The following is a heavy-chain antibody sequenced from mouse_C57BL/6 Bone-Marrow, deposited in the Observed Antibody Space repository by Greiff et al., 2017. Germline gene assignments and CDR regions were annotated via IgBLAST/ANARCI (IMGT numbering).Heavy chain of an antibody. CDR2: INPNNGGT. D-gene: IGHD2-1*01. V-gene: IGHV1-26*01. Sequence: EVQLQQSGPELVKPGASVKISCKASGYTFTDYYMNWVKQSHGKSLEWIGDINPNNGGTSYNQKFKGKATLTVAKSSSTAYMELRRLTSEDSAVYYCAREELLFEYWGQGTTLTVSS. J-gene: IGHJ2*01. CDR3: AREELLFEY. CDR1: GYTFTDYY.